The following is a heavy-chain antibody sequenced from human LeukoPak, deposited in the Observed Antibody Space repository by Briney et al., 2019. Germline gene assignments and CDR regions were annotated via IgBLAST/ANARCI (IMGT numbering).Heavy chain of an antibody. CDR2: IYHSGST. CDR1: GYSISSGYY. V-gene: IGHV4-38-2*02. Sequence: PSETLSLTCTVSGYSISSGYYWGWIRQPPGKRLEWIGSIYHSGSTYYNPSLKSRVTISVDTSKNQFSLKLSSVTAADTAVYYCAGARGYSYGWGGLPFDYWGQGTLVTVSS. J-gene: IGHJ4*02. CDR3: AGARGYSYGWGGLPFDY. D-gene: IGHD5-18*01.